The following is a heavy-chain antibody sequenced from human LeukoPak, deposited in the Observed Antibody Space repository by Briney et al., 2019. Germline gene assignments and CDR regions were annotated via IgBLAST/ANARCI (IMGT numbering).Heavy chain of an antibody. Sequence: ASVKVSCKASGYTFTSYDINWVRQATGQGLEWMGWMNPNSGNTGYAQKFQGRVTMTRNTSISTAYMELSSLRSEDTAVYYCARGLQYYDILTGYPGYYYMDVWGKGTTVTVSS. V-gene: IGHV1-8*01. CDR2: MNPNSGNT. D-gene: IGHD3-9*01. J-gene: IGHJ6*03. CDR3: ARGLQYYDILTGYPGYYYMDV. CDR1: GYTFTSYD.